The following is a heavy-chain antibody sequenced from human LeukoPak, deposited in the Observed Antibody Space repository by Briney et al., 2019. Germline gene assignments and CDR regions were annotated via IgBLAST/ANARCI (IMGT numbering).Heavy chain of an antibody. V-gene: IGHV1-2*02. CDR1: GYTFTGYY. CDR2: INPNSGGT. Sequence: ASVKVSCKASGYTFTGYYMHWVRQAPGQGLEWMGWINPNSGGTNYAQKFQGRVTMTRDTSISTAYMELSRLRSDDTAVYYCARSATSLASIVGATDFDYWGQGTLVTVSS. CDR3: ARSATSLASIVGATDFDY. D-gene: IGHD1-26*01. J-gene: IGHJ4*02.